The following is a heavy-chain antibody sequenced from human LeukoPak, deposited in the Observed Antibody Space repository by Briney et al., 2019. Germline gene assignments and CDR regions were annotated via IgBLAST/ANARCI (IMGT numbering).Heavy chain of an antibody. D-gene: IGHD5-18*01. J-gene: IGHJ4*02. V-gene: IGHV3-23*01. Sequence: GGSLRLSCAASGFTFSSYAMSWVHQAPGKGLEWVSAISGSGGSAYYADSVKGRFTISRDNSKNTLYLQMNSLRAEDTAVYYCARGSRWGSYGYFDYWGQGTLVTVSS. CDR1: GFTFSSYA. CDR3: ARGSRWGSYGYFDY. CDR2: ISGSGGSA.